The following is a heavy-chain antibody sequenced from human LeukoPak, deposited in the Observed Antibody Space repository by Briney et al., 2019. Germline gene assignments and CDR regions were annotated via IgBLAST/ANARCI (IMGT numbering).Heavy chain of an antibody. CDR3: XXXXXYYDSSAYGDY. D-gene: IGHD3-22*01. CDR2: INHSGRT. Sequence: XXXVXXGSXXGYYWSWIRQPPGKGLEWIGEINHSGRTNYNPSLKSRVTISVETTKNQFSLKLSSVHAADKAVDYCXXXXXYYDSSAYGDYWGQGTLVTVSS. CDR1: XGSXXGYY. V-gene: IGHV4-34*03. J-gene: IGHJ4*02.